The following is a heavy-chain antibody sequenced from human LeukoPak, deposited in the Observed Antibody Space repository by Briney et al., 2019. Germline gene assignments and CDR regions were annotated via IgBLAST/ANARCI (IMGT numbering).Heavy chain of an antibody. Sequence: SQTLSLTCAISGDSVSSDIAAWNWVRQSPSRGLEWLGRAYYRSKWYIDYAVSLKSRMIINPDTSKNQFSLQLNSVTPEDTAVYYCARGSASDIWGQGTMVTVSS. V-gene: IGHV6-1*01. CDR3: ARGSASDI. CDR2: AYYRSKWYI. J-gene: IGHJ3*02. CDR1: GDSVSSDIAA.